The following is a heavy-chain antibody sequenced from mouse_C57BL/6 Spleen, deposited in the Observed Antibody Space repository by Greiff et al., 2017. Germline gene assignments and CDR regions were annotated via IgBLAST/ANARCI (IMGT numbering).Heavy chain of an antibody. V-gene: IGHV1-52*01. CDR2: IDPSDSET. CDR3: ARAVGYYAVAY. Sequence: VQLQQPGAELVRPGSSVKLSCKASGYTFTSYWMHWVKQRPIQGLEWIGNIDPSDSETHYNQKFKDKATLTVDKSSSTAYMQLSSLTSEDSAVYYCARAVGYYAVAYWGQGTPVTVSA. CDR1: GYTFTSYW. J-gene: IGHJ4*01.